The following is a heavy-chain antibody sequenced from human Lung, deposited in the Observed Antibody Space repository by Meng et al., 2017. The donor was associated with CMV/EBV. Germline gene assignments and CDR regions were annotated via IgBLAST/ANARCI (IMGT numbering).Heavy chain of an antibody. Sequence: QVQLKDSGPGLVKPSGTLSLTCGVSGVSISSNIRWTWVRQPPGKGLEWIGDIDDSGSTNYNPSLNSRISISLDKSKNHFSLKVNSVTAADTAVYYCARGKQDAWELLAYWGQGALVTVSS. J-gene: IGHJ4*02. V-gene: IGHV4-4*02. CDR2: IDDSGST. CDR3: ARGKQDAWELLAY. CDR1: GVSISSNIR. D-gene: IGHD1-26*01.